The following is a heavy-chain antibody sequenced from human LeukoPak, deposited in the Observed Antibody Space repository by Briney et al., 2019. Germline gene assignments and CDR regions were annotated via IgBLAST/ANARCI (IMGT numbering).Heavy chain of an antibody. CDR1: GFTVSNNS. CDR3: ARRAGVYSHPYDY. D-gene: IGHD4-23*01. V-gene: IGHV3-53*01. CDR2: IYSDNT. Sequence: GGSLRLSCTVSGFTVSNNSMSWVRQAPGKGLEWVSFIYSDNTHYSDSVKGRFTISRDNSKNTLYLQMNSLRAEDTAVYYCARRAGVYSHPYDYWGQGTLVTVSS. J-gene: IGHJ4*02.